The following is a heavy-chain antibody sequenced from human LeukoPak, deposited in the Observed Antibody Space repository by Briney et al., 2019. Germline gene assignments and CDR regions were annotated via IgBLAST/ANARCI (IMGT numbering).Heavy chain of an antibody. CDR2: IYSGGST. Sequence: GGSLRLSCAASGFTVSSNYMSWVRQAPGKGLEWVSVIYSGGSTYYADSVKGRFTISRDNSKNTLYLQMNSLRAEDTAVYYCAREGSGYDYAFDIWGQGTMVTVSS. V-gene: IGHV3-53*01. CDR3: AREGSGYDYAFDI. CDR1: GFTVSSNY. D-gene: IGHD5-12*01. J-gene: IGHJ3*02.